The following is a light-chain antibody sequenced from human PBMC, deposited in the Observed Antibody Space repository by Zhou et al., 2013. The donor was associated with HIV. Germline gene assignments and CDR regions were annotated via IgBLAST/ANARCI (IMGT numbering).Light chain of an antibody. V-gene: IGKV1-39*01. CDR3: QESYSTSRGTWT. Sequence: DIQMTQSPSSLSASVGDRVTITCRASQTIINYLNWYQQKPGKAPKLLIYATSSLQGGVPSRFSGSGSGTHFTLTISSLQREDFATYYCQESYSTSRGTWTFGQGTKVEIK. CDR1: QTIINY. J-gene: IGKJ1*01. CDR2: ATS.